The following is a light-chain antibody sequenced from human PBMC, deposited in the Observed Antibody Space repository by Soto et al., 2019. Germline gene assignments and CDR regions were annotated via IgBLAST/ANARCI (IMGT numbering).Light chain of an antibody. CDR3: QRHGAT. Sequence: ETVLTQSPGTLSLSPGERATVSCRASQSVGGNSLAWYQQRPGQAPRLLIFGASKRATGIPDRFSGSGSGRDFTLTISGLEPEDSAAYYCQRHGATFGQGTKVDIK. J-gene: IGKJ1*01. V-gene: IGKV3-20*01. CDR1: QSVGGNS. CDR2: GAS.